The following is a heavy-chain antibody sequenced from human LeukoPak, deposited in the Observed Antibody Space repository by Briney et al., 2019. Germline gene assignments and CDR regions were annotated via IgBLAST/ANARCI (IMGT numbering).Heavy chain of an antibody. CDR2: IYHSGST. Sequence: SETLSLTCTVSGYSISSGYYWGWIRQPPGKGLEWIGNIYHSGSTYYNPSLKSRVTMSVDTSKNQFSLKLSSVTAADTAVYYCASAQFLYSGYAYWGQGTLVTVSS. D-gene: IGHD5-12*01. V-gene: IGHV4-38-2*02. CDR3: ASAQFLYSGYAY. CDR1: GYSISSGYY. J-gene: IGHJ4*02.